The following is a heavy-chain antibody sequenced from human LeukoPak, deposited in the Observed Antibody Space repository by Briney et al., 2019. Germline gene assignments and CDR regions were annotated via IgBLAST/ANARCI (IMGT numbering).Heavy chain of an antibody. V-gene: IGHV3-43*01. CDR3: AKASYCSGGSCLDY. CDR1: GFTFDDYT. D-gene: IGHD2-15*01. J-gene: IGHJ4*02. CDR2: ISWDGGST. Sequence: RGSLRLSCAASGFTFDDYTMHWVRQAPGKGLEWVSLISWDGGSTYYADSVKGRFTISRDNSKNSLYLQMNSLRTEDTALYYCAKASYCSGGSCLDYWGQGTLVTVSS.